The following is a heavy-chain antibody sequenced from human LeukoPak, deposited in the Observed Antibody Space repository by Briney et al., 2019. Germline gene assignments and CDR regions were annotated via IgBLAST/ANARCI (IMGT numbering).Heavy chain of an antibody. CDR1: GGSISSNSYY. V-gene: IGHV4-39*01. J-gene: IGHJ4*02. CDR2: NYYSGNT. D-gene: IGHD3-3*01. CDR3: ARSIRKYDFWSAYIYEVYC. Sequence: SESLTLTCTASGGSISSNSYYWVWLRQPPGQGLVAFGRNYYSGNTYYNPSLKSRVTISVDTSKNQFSQKMSSVTDANAVVYWWARSIRKYDFWSAYIYEVYCWGQGTLVTVSS.